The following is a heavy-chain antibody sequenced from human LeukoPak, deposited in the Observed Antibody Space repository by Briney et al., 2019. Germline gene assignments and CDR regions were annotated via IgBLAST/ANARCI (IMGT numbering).Heavy chain of an antibody. J-gene: IGHJ6*02. CDR2: INHNGNVN. Sequence: GGSLRLSCAASGFTLGNYAMSWARQAPGKGLEWVASINHNGNVNYYVDSVKGRFTISRDNAKNSLYLQMSNLRAEDTAVYFCARGGGLDVWGQGATVTVSS. CDR1: GFTLGNYA. V-gene: IGHV3-7*03. D-gene: IGHD3-16*01. CDR3: ARGGGLDV.